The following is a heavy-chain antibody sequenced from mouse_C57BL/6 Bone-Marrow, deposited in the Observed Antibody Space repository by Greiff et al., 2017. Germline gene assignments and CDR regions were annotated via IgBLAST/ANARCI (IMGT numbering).Heavy chain of an antibody. CDR1: GFTFSSYG. CDR3: ARRGMDY. V-gene: IGHV5-6*02. Sequence: EVKLMESGGDLVKPGGSLKLSCAASGFTFSSYGMSWVRQTPDKRLGWVATISSGGSYTYYPDSVKGRFTISRDNAKNTLYLQMSSLKSEDTAMYYCARRGMDYWGQGTSVTVSS. CDR2: ISSGGSYT. J-gene: IGHJ4*01.